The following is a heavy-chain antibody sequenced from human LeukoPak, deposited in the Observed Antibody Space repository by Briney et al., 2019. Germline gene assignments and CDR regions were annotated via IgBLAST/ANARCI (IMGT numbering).Heavy chain of an antibody. J-gene: IGHJ6*02. CDR1: GVSINSFY. V-gene: IGHV4-59*01. CDR3: ERAPATYSSSWVYGMDG. D-gene: IGHD6-13*01. Sequence: SENLSLNFSGLGVSINSFYWGRIPQAPGKGLEWIGNLYYSGCTHYHRCLRRRATISVDTSKTQFTLKLSSVTAADTAVYYCERAPATYSSSWVYGMDGWGQGTTVTVSS. CDR2: LYYSGCT.